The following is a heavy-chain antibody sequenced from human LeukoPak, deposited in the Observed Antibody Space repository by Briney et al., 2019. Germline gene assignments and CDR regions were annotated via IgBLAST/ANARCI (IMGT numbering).Heavy chain of an antibody. V-gene: IGHV3-48*01. CDR3: ARDLLPYSGSTGGY. CDR2: ISSRTNTI. CDR1: GFTFSGYT. Sequence: GGSLRLSCAASGFTFSGYTMNWVRQALGKGLEWVSYISSRTNTIYYADSVKGRFTISRDDAKNSLYLQMNSLRAEDTAVYYCARDLLPYSGSTGGYWGQGTLVTVSS. D-gene: IGHD1-26*01. J-gene: IGHJ4*02.